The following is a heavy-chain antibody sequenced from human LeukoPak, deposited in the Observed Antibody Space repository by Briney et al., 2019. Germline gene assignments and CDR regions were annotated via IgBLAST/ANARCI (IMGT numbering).Heavy chain of an antibody. CDR3: AIGWLEGFDY. J-gene: IGHJ4*02. V-gene: IGHV3-33*01. CDR2: IWYDGCNK. CDR1: GFTVSSYG. Sequence: GRSLRPSCAADGFTVSSYGMHWVSQAPGNGLEWVAVIWYDGCNKYYEDSVKGRFTISRDNSKNTLYLQMTSLRTEDTAVYYCAIGWLEGFDYWGQGTLVTVSS. D-gene: IGHD5-24*01.